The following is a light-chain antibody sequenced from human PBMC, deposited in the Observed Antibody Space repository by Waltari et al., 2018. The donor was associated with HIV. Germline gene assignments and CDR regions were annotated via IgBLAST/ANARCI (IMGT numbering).Light chain of an antibody. CDR1: QSVSSN. Sequence: EIVMTQSPATLSVSPGERATLSCRASQSVSSNLAWYQQKPGQAPRLLIYGASSRATDIPARFSGSGSGTEFTLIISSLQSEDFAVYYCQQYNKWPPTFGQGTRLEIK. J-gene: IGKJ5*01. CDR2: GAS. V-gene: IGKV3-15*01. CDR3: QQYNKWPPT.